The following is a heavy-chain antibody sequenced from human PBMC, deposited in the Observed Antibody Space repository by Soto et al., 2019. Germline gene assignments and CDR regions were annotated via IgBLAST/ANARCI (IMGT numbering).Heavy chain of an antibody. D-gene: IGHD6-19*01. J-gene: IGHJ6*02. CDR2: INHSGST. V-gene: IGHV4-34*01. Sequence: PSETLSLTCAVYGGSFSGYYWSWIRQPPGKGLEWIGEINHSGSTNYNPSLKSRVTISVDTSKNQFSLKLSSVTAADTAVYYCARGRLYSSGWYSYYYGMDVWGQGTTVTVSS. CDR1: GGSFSGYY. CDR3: ARGRLYSSGWYSYYYGMDV.